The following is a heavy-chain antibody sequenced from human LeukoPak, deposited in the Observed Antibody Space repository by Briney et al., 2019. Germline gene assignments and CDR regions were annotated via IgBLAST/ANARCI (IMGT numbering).Heavy chain of an antibody. CDR1: GFTFSSYG. V-gene: IGHV3-30*18. CDR2: ISYDGSNK. D-gene: IGHD5-18*01. J-gene: IGHJ4*02. CDR3: AKAYSYGYRAFDY. Sequence: GRSLRLSCAASGFTFSSYGMHWVRQAPGKGLEWVAVISYDGSNKYYADSVKGRFTISRDNSKNTLYLQMNSLRAEDTAVYYCAKAYSYGYRAFDYWGQGTLVTVSS.